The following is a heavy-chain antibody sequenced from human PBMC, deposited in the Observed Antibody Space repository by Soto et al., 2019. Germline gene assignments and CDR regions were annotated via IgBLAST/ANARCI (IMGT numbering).Heavy chain of an antibody. CDR3: ARGNPFNYAGFDV. J-gene: IGHJ6*02. CDR1: GYTFSDFD. D-gene: IGHD3-16*01. Sequence: ASVNVSCKXSGYTFSDFDINWLRQAAGQGPEWMGWMNAKSGDTFSAQRLQGKFNMTWDTSLSTAYMEVGSLTSDDAAIYYCARGNPFNYAGFDVWGQGTTVTVSS. CDR2: MNAKSGDT. V-gene: IGHV1-8*01.